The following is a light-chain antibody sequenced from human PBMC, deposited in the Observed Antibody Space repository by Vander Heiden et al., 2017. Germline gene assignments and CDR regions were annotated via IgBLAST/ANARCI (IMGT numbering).Light chain of an antibody. CDR2: SAS. CDR1: QSIGNN. Sequence: DIQMTQSPSSLSASVGDRVTITCRASQSIGNNLNWYQQRPGKAPKFLIYSASSLQTGVPSRFTGTGSGTEFTLTIRNLQPEDFATYYCQQSYNSPWTFGQGTKLEI. J-gene: IGKJ1*01. CDR3: QQSYNSPWT. V-gene: IGKV1-39*01.